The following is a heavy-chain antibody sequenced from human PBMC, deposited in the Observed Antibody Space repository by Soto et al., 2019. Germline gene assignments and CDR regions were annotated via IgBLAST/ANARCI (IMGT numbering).Heavy chain of an antibody. V-gene: IGHV4-34*01. D-gene: IGHD2-2*02. CDR1: GGSFSVYY. CDR3: ARAPPRGVVVVPAAIRGGYYYYGMDV. CDR2: INHSGST. J-gene: IGHJ6*02. Sequence: SETPALTSAVYGGSFSVYYWSWIRQPPGKGLEWIGEINHSGSTNYNPSLKSRVTISVDTSKNQFSLKLSSVTAADTAVYYCARAPPRGVVVVPAAIRGGYYYYGMDVWGLGITVNGS.